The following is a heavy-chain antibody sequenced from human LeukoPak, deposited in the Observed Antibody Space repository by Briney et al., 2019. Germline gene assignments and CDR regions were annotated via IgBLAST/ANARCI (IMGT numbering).Heavy chain of an antibody. CDR2: ISGSAGGT. D-gene: IGHD6-13*01. CDR3: AKNWVASSWFNWFDP. V-gene: IGHV3-23*01. Sequence: LTGGSLRLSCAASGFTFSTYALSWDRQAPGKGLEWVSSISGSAGGTYYADSVKGRFTISRDNSKNTLYLQMHSLRAEDTAVYYCAKNWVASSWFNWFDPWGQGTLVTVSS. J-gene: IGHJ5*02. CDR1: GFTFSTYA.